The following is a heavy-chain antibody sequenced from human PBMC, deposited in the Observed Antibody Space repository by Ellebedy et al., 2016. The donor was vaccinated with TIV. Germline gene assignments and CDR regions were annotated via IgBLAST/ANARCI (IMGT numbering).Heavy chain of an antibody. V-gene: IGHV4-34*01. D-gene: IGHD1-14*01. CDR1: GGSFSFYH. J-gene: IGHJ3*02. CDR2: INHGGLT. CDR3: AITEGGMDAFDI. Sequence: MPSETLSLTCGVYGGSFSFYHCFWIRQSPGKGLEWIGEINHGGLTNYNPSLKSRVTVSVDPSQNQFSLKLGSVTAADAAVYYCAITEGGMDAFDIWGQGTKVTVSS.